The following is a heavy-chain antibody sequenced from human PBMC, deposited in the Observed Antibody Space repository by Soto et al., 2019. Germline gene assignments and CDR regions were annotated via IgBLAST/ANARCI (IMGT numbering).Heavy chain of an antibody. CDR3: ARGQEGVVATH. Sequence: QVQLQQWGAGLLKPSETLSLNCAVNGGSLSGYYWSWIRQPPGKGLEWIGEIKDGGRTNYSPCLKSRATISSDTSNNQFSLRLYSVTAADTGVYYCARGQEGVVATHWDQGTLVTVSS. CDR1: GGSLSGYY. V-gene: IGHV4-34*01. J-gene: IGHJ4*02. CDR2: IKDGGRT. D-gene: IGHD5-12*01.